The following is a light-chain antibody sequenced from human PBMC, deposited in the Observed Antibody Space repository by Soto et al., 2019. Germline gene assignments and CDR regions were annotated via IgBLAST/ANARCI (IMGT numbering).Light chain of an antibody. CDR1: QSISNY. Sequence: DIQMTQSPSSLSASVGDRVTITCRASQSISNYLNWYQQKPGKAPKLLMYAASSLQSGVPSRFSGIGSGADFTLTISSLQPEDFATYYCQQTYRRPFTFGPGTKVDF. CDR2: AAS. CDR3: QQTYRRPFT. J-gene: IGKJ3*01. V-gene: IGKV1-39*01.